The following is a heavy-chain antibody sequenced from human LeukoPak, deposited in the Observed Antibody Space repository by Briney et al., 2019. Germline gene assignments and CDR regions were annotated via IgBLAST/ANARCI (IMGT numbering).Heavy chain of an antibody. D-gene: IGHD3-10*01. V-gene: IGHV1-18*01. Sequence: ASVKVSCKASGYTFTSYGISWVRQAPGQGLEWMGWISAYNGNTNYAQKLQGRVTMTTDTSTSTAYMELRSLRSDDTAVYYCARVDESGFGELFGSNYWGQGTLVTVSS. CDR1: GYTFTSYG. CDR2: ISAYNGNT. CDR3: ARVDESGFGELFGSNY. J-gene: IGHJ4*02.